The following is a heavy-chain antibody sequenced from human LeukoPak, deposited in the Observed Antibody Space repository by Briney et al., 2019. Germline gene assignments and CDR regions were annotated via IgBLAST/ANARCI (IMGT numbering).Heavy chain of an antibody. CDR2: NYTSGST. J-gene: IGHJ5*01. Sequence: SETLSLTCTVSGGSISSYYWSWIRQPPGRGLEWIGYNYTSGSTNYNPSLKSRVTISVDTSKNQFSLKLSSVTAADTAVYYCARLVYYGSGSNWFDPWGQGTLVTDSS. CDR3: ARLVYYGSGSNWFDP. D-gene: IGHD3-10*01. V-gene: IGHV4-4*09. CDR1: GGSISSYY.